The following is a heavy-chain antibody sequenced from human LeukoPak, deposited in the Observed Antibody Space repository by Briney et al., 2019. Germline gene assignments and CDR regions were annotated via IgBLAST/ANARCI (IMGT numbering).Heavy chain of an antibody. D-gene: IGHD6-13*01. V-gene: IGHV4-61*01. Sequence: PSETLSLTCAVSGYSISSGYYWSWIRQPPGKGLEWIGYIYYSGSTNYNPSLKSRVTISVGTSKNQFSLKLSSVTAADTAVYYCARVEGSSWYVGFDYWGQGTLVTVSS. CDR3: ARVEGSSWYVGFDY. J-gene: IGHJ4*02. CDR2: IYYSGST. CDR1: GYSISSGYY.